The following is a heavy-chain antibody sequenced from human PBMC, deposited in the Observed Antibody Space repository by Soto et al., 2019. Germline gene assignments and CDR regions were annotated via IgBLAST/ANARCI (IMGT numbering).Heavy chain of an antibody. D-gene: IGHD3-10*01. CDR1: GGSFSGPN. J-gene: IGHJ5*02. CDR3: ARGWGFGFDP. V-gene: IGHV4-34*01. CDR2: INHSGST. Sequence: QVQLQQWGAGLLKPSETLSLACAVYGGSFSGPNWSWIRQPPGKGLEWIGEINHSGSTNYNPSLKRRVTLAIYMSKNQYSLKVSSVTAADTAVYYCARGWGFGFDPWGQGILVTVSS.